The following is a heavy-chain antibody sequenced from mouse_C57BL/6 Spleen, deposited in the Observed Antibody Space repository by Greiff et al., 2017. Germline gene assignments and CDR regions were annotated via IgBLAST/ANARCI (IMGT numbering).Heavy chain of an antibody. J-gene: IGHJ4*01. V-gene: IGHV5-4*01. CDR3: ARDPKDYAMDD. CDR1: GFTFSSYA. CDR2: ISDGGSYT. Sequence: EVQLVESGGGLVKPGGSLKLSCAASGFTFSSYAMSWVRQTPEKRLEWVATISDGGSYTYYPDNVKGRFTISRDNAKNNLYLQMSHLKSEDTAMYYCARDPKDYAMDDWGQGTSVTVSS.